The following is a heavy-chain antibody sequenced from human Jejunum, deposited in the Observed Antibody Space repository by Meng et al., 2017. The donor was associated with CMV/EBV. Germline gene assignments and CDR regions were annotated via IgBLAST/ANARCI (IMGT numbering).Heavy chain of an antibody. CDR2: INPNNGVT. CDR1: AYIFNGYY. Sequence: SAYIFNGYYIHWVRQAPGQGLEWMGWINPNNGVTGTAQKFRGRVTMTRDTSITTAYMELSSLRSDDTAVYFCARIPTDNLPNQHFDFWGQGTLVTVSS. CDR3: ARIPTDNLPNQHFDF. D-gene: IGHD2-15*01. V-gene: IGHV1-2*02. J-gene: IGHJ4*02.